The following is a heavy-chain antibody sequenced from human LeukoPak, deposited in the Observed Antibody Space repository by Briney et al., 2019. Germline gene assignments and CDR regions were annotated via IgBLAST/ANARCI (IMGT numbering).Heavy chain of an antibody. J-gene: IGHJ3*02. V-gene: IGHV3-30*02. CDR3: AKEHAYYYDSSGYPDAFDI. Sequence: GGSLRLSCAASGFTFSSYGMHWVRQAPGKGLEWVAFIRYDGSNKYYADSVKGRLTISRDNSKNTLYLQMNSLRAEDTAVYYCAKEHAYYYDSSGYPDAFDIWGQGTMVTVSS. D-gene: IGHD3-22*01. CDR1: GFTFSSYG. CDR2: IRYDGSNK.